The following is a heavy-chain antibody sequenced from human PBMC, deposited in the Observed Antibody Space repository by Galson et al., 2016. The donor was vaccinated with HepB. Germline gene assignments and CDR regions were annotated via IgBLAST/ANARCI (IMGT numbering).Heavy chain of an antibody. J-gene: IGHJ3*02. CDR3: ARDLSFSDAFDI. CDR2: MSSSGSTI. V-gene: IGHV3-11*01. CDR1: GFPFSDYY. Sequence: SLRLSCAASGFPFSDYYMSWIRQAPGKGLEWVSYMSSSGSTIYYADSVKGRFTISRDNAKNSLYLQMNSLRAEDTAVYYCARDLSFSDAFDIWGQGTMVTASS.